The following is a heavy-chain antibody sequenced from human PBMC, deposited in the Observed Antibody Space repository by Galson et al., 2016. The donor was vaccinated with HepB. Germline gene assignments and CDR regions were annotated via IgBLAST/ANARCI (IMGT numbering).Heavy chain of an antibody. Sequence: SLRLSCAGSGFIFSDYSMNWVRRAPGRGLEWVSSITTETMKARTADSLKGRFTMSRDDARNSLFLQMNNLIVEDTAVYYCARDYFGSGYGMDVWGQGTTVTVTS. D-gene: IGHD3-10*01. CDR3: ARDYFGSGYGMDV. V-gene: IGHV3-21*01. CDR1: GFIFSDYS. CDR2: ITTETMKA. J-gene: IGHJ6*02.